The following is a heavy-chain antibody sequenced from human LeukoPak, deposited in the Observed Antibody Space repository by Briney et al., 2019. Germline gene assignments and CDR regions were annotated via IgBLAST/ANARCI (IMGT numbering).Heavy chain of an antibody. J-gene: IGHJ4*02. CDR2: ISAYNGNT. V-gene: IGHV1-18*01. CDR1: GGTFSSYA. D-gene: IGHD2-15*01. CDR3: ARGGPRYCSGGSCHSDPFDY. Sequence: ASVKVSCKASGGTFSSYAISWVRQAPGQGLEWMGWISAYNGNTNYAQKLQGRVTMTTDTSTSTAYMELRSLRSDDTAVYYCARGGPRYCSGGSCHSDPFDYWGQGTLVTVSS.